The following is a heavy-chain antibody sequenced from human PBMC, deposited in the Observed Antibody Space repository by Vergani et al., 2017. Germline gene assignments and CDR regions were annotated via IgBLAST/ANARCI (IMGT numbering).Heavy chain of an antibody. Sequence: QVQLQQWGGGLLKPSETLSLTCVVNGWSFTSYHLTWIRQSPGEGLEWVGDIDHTGRPDYNPSVKSRLTMSVDKSRNQFSLTLNSVTATDTAIYFCARVNTETNGNLYYYYYMDDWGQGTAVTVS. CDR1: GWSFTSYH. D-gene: IGHD4-11*01. CDR3: ARVNTETNGNLYYYYYMDD. CDR2: IDHTGRP. J-gene: IGHJ6*03. V-gene: IGHV4-34*01.